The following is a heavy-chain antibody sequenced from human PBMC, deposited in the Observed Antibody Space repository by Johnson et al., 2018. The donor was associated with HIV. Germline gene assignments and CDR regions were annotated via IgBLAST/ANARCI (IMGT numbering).Heavy chain of an antibody. CDR2: INGGGSST. Sequence: MQVVESGGGLVQPGGSLRLSCAASGFTVSSYWMHWVRQTPGKGLVWVSHINGGGSSTNYADSVKGRFTISKDNAKNTLYLQMNSLRAEDTAVYYCAFRHNWNYGDVFDIWGQGTMVTVS. CDR3: AFRHNWNYGDVFDI. V-gene: IGHV3-74*02. J-gene: IGHJ3*02. D-gene: IGHD1-7*01. CDR1: GFTVSSYW.